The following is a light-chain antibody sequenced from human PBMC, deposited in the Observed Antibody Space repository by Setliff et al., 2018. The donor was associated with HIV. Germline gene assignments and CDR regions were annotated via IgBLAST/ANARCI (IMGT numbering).Light chain of an antibody. V-gene: IGLV2-23*02. CDR3: CSFAGSSTFDV. Sequence: QSVLTQPASVSGSPGQSITIFCTGTSSDIGTYNLVSWYQQHPGKVPKLMIYEVTKRPSGVSNRFSGSKSGNTASLTISGLQAEDEADCYCCSFAGSSTFDVFGTGTKVTVL. J-gene: IGLJ1*01. CDR1: SSDIGTYNL. CDR2: EVT.